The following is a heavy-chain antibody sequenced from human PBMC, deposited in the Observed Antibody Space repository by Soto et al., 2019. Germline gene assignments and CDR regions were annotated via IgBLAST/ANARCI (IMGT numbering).Heavy chain of an antibody. Sequence: TLSLTCTVSGGSISSGGYYWSWIRQHPGKGLEWIGYIYYSGSTYYNPSLKSRVTISLNTPKNQFTLTLRYVTAADTARYYCAREFSGKYYYKYDIDVWGQGTAVTVSS. CDR3: AREFSGKYYYKYDIDV. CDR2: IYYSGST. J-gene: IGHJ6*02. CDR1: GGSISSGGYY. V-gene: IGHV4-31*03.